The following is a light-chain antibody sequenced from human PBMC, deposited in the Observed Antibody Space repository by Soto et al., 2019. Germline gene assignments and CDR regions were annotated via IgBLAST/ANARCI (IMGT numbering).Light chain of an antibody. CDR2: KES. J-gene: IGKJ1*01. V-gene: IGKV1-5*03. CDR3: QQYNSYSRT. CDR1: QSISSW. Sequence: DIQMTQSPSTLSASVGDRVTITCRASQSISSWLAWYQQKPGKAPKLLIYKESSLESGVPSRFSGSGSGTEFTLTISSRQPDDFATYYCQQYNSYSRTFGQGTKVEIK.